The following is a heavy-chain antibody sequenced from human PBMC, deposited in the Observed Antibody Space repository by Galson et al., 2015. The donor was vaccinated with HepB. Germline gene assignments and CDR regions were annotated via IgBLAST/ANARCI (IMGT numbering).Heavy chain of an antibody. CDR1: GFTLSNYW. D-gene: IGHD1-26*01. J-gene: IGHJ4*02. CDR3: ARKRGSGSLDY. CDR2: IKQDGSDK. V-gene: IGHV3-7*01. Sequence: SLRLSCAASGFTLSNYWMSWVRQAPGKGLEWVANIKQDGSDKYYVDSVKGRFTISRDNAKNSLYLQMNSLRAEDTALNYCARKRGSGSLDYWGQGTLVSVPS.